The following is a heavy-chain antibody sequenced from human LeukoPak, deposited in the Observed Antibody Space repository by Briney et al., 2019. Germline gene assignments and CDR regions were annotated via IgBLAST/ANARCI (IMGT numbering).Heavy chain of an antibody. Sequence: SETLSLTCAVSGYSISSGYYWGWIRQPPGKGLEWIGSIYHSGSTYYNPSLKSRVTISVDTSKNQFSLKLSSVTAADTAVYYCARDPYGDPTMNDAFDIWGQGTMVTVSS. D-gene: IGHD4-17*01. CDR2: IYHSGST. J-gene: IGHJ3*02. CDR1: GYSISSGYY. CDR3: ARDPYGDPTMNDAFDI. V-gene: IGHV4-38-2*02.